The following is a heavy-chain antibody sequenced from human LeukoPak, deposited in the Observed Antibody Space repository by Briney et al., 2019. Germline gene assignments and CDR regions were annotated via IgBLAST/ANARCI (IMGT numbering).Heavy chain of an antibody. D-gene: IGHD3-22*01. Sequence: SQTLSLTCTVSGGSISSGSYYWSWIRQPAGKELEWIGRIYTTGSTNYSPSLKSRVTISADTSKNQFSLHLSSVTAADTAVYYCARAPHFFDTSGSRYYFDSWGQGALVTVSS. CDR3: ARAPHFFDTSGSRYYFDS. J-gene: IGHJ4*02. CDR2: IYTTGST. V-gene: IGHV4-61*02. CDR1: GGSISSGSYY.